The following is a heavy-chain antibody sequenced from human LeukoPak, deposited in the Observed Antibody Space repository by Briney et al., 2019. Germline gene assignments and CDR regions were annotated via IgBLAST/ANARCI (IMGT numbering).Heavy chain of an antibody. Sequence: SETLSLTCTVSGGSISSYYWSWIRQPPGKGLEWIGYIYYSGSTNYNPSLKSRVTISVDTSKNQFSLKLSSVTAADTAVYYCARRPRGDSPMWGFDPWGQGTLVTVSS. CDR1: GGSISSYY. CDR3: ARRPRGDSPMWGFDP. D-gene: IGHD4-17*01. J-gene: IGHJ5*02. V-gene: IGHV4-59*08. CDR2: IYYSGST.